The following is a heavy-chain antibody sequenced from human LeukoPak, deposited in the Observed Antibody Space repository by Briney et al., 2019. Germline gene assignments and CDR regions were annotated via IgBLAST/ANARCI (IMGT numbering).Heavy chain of an antibody. CDR2: INHRGRS. Sequence: ASETLSLTCAVYGGSFSGYYWSWIRQPPGKGLEWIGEINHRGRSNYNPSLKSRVTISVDTSKNQLSLKLSSVTAADTAVYYCARRDIVVVVAAAKDGNNWLDPWGQGTLVTVSS. CDR3: ARRDIVVVVAAAKDGNNWLDP. CDR1: GGSFSGYY. V-gene: IGHV4-34*01. D-gene: IGHD2-15*01. J-gene: IGHJ5*02.